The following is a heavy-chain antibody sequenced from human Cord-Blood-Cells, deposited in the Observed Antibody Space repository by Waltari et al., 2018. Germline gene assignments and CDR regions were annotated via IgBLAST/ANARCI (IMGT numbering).Heavy chain of an antibody. CDR1: GGSFSGYY. D-gene: IGHD6-6*01. CDR3: ARGREAARPLSAFDI. CDR2: NNHSGST. J-gene: IGHJ3*02. Sequence: QVQLQQWGAGLLKPSETLSLTCAVYGGSFSGYYWSWIRQPPGKGLEWIGENNHSGSTNYNPSLKSRVTISVDTSKNQFSLKLSSVTAADTAVYYCARGREAARPLSAFDIWGQGTMVTVSS. V-gene: IGHV4-34*01.